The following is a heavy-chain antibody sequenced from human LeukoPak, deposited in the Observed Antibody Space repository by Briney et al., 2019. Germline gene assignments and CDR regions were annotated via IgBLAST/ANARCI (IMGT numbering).Heavy chain of an antibody. V-gene: IGHV3-21*01. CDR3: ARDHNYYDSSGFNY. Sequence: GGSLRLSCAGSEFTFSSYSMHWVRQAPGKGLEWVSSIDGSSSDIYFADSVKGRFTISRDNSKNSLYLQMNSLRAEDTAVYYCARDHNYYDSSGFNYWGQGTLVIVSS. D-gene: IGHD3-22*01. CDR1: EFTFSSYS. CDR2: IDGSSSDI. J-gene: IGHJ4*02.